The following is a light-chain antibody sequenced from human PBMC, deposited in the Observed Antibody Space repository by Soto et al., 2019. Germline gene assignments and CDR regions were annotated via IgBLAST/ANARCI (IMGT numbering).Light chain of an antibody. J-gene: IGKJ1*01. CDR1: QDIRTE. Sequence: AIQMTQSPSSLSASVGDRVTITCRASQDIRTELGWYQQRLGEAPKLLIYGASTLQGGVPSRFSGSGSGTDFTLTISSLQPEDFATYYCLQDYNYPRTFGQGTKVEIK. CDR2: GAS. V-gene: IGKV1-6*01. CDR3: LQDYNYPRT.